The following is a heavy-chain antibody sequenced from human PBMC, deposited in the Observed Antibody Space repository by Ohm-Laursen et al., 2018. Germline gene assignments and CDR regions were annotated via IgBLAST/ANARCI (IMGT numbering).Heavy chain of an antibody. CDR1: GFIFSSYA. CDR3: ARYRVAMVPSDN. CDR2: ISSSGGTT. J-gene: IGHJ4*02. D-gene: IGHD5-18*01. V-gene: IGHV3-23*01. Sequence: SLRLSCTASGFIFSSYAMSWVRQAPGKGLEWVSAISSSGGTTYYPDSVKGRFTISRDNSRNTLYLQMNSLRAEDTAIYYCARYRVAMVPSDNWGQGTLVTVSS.